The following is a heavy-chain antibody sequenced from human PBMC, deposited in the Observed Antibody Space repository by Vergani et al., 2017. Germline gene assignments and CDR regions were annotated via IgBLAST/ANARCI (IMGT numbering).Heavy chain of an antibody. J-gene: IGHJ4*02. D-gene: IGHD3-22*01. CDR1: GFTFSTYS. V-gene: IGHV3-48*01. CDR2: ISSSSSTI. Sequence: EVQLVESGGGLVQPGGSLRLSCAASGFTFSTYSMNWVRQAPGKGLEWLSYISSSSSTIYYADSVKGRFTISRDNAKTSLYLQMNSLRAEDTAVYYCAGSNYDSSGYSDYWGQGTLVTVSS. CDR3: AGSNYDSSGYSDY.